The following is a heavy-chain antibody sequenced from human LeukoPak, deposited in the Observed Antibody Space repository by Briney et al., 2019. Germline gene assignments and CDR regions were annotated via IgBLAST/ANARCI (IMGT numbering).Heavy chain of an antibody. J-gene: IGHJ2*01. Sequence: PGGSLRLSCAASGFSFSSYWMHWVRQAPWKGPVWVSRINSDGSMTSYADSVKGRFTISRDNAKNTLYLQMNSLRVEDTAVYYCARDPNEGDEYNWYWYFDLWGRGTLVTVSS. CDR1: GFSFSSYW. CDR2: INSDGSMT. D-gene: IGHD5-24*01. V-gene: IGHV3-74*01. CDR3: ARDPNEGDEYNWYWYFDL.